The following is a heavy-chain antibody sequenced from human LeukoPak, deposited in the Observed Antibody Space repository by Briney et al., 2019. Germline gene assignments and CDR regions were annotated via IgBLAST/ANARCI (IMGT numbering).Heavy chain of an antibody. CDR3: TTIKRGNIFGYFDF. CDR1: GGSMTTHH. CDR2: VFDSGRT. V-gene: IGHV4-59*11. Sequence: SETLSLTCTVSGGSMTTHHWNWIRRTPGKGLEWIGYVFDSGRTKENPSLKSRVTLSADTSKNQLSLRLSSVTAADTAVYYCTTIKRGNIFGYFDFWGQGIWSPSPQ. J-gene: IGHJ4*02. D-gene: IGHD5-18*01.